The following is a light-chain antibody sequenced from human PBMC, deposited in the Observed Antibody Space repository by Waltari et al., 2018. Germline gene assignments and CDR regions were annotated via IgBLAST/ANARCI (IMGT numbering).Light chain of an antibody. Sequence: DIQMTQSPSSLSASVGERVTITCQASQDISNYLNWYQQKPGKAPKILIYNAYNLETRVPSRLSGSGSGTDFTFTISSLQPEDIATYYCQQYDNLPRGLTFGGGTKVEIK. CDR1: QDISNY. J-gene: IGKJ4*01. CDR2: NAY. CDR3: QQYDNLPRGLT. V-gene: IGKV1-33*01.